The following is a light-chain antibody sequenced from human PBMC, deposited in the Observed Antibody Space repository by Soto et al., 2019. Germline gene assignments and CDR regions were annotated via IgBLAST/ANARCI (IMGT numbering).Light chain of an antibody. J-gene: IGKJ1*01. Sequence: DIPMTQSPSSLSASVGDRVTITCRASQSISSYLNWYQQKPGKAPKLLIYAASSLQSGVPSRFSGSGSGTDFTLTISSLQPEDFATYYCHQSYRTPWTFGQGTKVEIK. CDR3: HQSYRTPWT. CDR1: QSISSY. CDR2: AAS. V-gene: IGKV1-39*01.